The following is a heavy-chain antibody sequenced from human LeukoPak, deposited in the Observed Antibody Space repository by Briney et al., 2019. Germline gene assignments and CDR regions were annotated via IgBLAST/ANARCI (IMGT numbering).Heavy chain of an antibody. CDR3: AREQKSGIAVAGPSNGLS. CDR1: GFTFTSSA. D-gene: IGHD6-19*01. J-gene: IGHJ5*02. Sequence: SAKVSCKASGFTFTSSAMQWVRQARGQRLEWIGWIVVGSGNTNYAQKFQERVTITRDMSTSTAYMELSSLRSEDTAVYYCAREQKSGIAVAGPSNGLSWGQGTLVTVSS. V-gene: IGHV1-58*02. CDR2: IVVGSGNT.